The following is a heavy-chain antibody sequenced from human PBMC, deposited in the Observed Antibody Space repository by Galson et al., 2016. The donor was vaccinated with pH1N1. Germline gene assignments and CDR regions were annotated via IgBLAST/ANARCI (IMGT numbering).Heavy chain of an antibody. J-gene: IGHJ4*02. D-gene: IGHD5-12*01. Sequence: ETLSLTCTVSSGSINISPYYWGWIRLPPEKGLGWIGSIYYSGSTYDNPSLKSRVTISLDTSKNQFSLNLRSVTAADTAVYYCARDRGSVDIGTYYFDYWGQGTLVTVSS. CDR2: IYYSGST. CDR1: SGSINISPYY. CDR3: ARDRGSVDIGTYYFDY. V-gene: IGHV4-39*02.